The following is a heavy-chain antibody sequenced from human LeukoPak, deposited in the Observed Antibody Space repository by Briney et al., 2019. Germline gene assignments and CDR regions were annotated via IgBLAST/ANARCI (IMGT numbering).Heavy chain of an antibody. CDR1: GYTFTGYY. V-gene: IGHV1-2*02. J-gene: IGHJ3*02. CDR2: INPNSGGT. Sequence: GASVKVSCKASGYTFTGYYMHWVRQAPGQGLEWMGWINPNSGGTNYAQKFQGRVTMTRDTSTSTVYMELSSLRSEDTAVYYCARGGDTAMVHDAFDIWGQGTMVTVSS. CDR3: ARGGDTAMVHDAFDI. D-gene: IGHD5-18*01.